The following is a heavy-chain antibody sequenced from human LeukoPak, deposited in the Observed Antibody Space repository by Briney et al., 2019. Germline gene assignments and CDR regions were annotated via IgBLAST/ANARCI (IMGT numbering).Heavy chain of an antibody. CDR1: GYTFTSYG. D-gene: IGHD2-2*01. Sequence: ASVKVSCKASGYTFTSYGISWVRQAPGQGLEWMGWISAYNGNTNYAQKLQGRVTMTTDTSTSTAYMELRSLRSDDTAVYYCARDMRCSSTSCYEYYYMDVWGKGTAVTVSS. V-gene: IGHV1-18*01. CDR3: ARDMRCSSTSCYEYYYMDV. CDR2: ISAYNGNT. J-gene: IGHJ6*03.